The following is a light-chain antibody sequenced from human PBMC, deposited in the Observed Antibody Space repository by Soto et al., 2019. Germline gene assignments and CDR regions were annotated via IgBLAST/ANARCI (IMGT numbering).Light chain of an antibody. V-gene: IGLV2-14*01. Sequence: QSALTQPASVSGSPGQSITISCTGTSSDIGGYNYVSWFQQHPGKAPKLIIYDVNNRPSGVSNRFSGSKSGTTASLAISGLQAEDEAEYFCISYAGTNTLVLFGGGTQLTVL. CDR1: SSDIGGYNY. CDR3: ISYAGTNTLVL. CDR2: DVN. J-gene: IGLJ2*01.